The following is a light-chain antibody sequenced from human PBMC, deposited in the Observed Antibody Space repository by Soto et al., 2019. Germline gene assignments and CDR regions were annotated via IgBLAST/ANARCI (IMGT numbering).Light chain of an antibody. CDR2: KAS. CDR1: QSVVYSDGNSY. CDR3: MHSQQCPWT. Sequence: DIVMTQYPLSLTVTLGQPASISCRSSQSVVYSDGNSYVSWFQQRPGQYPRRLIYKASKRDAGVPDRVRDRGSGPEFTRRVSSVVSEHVGVYYCMHSQQCPWTVGQGPKVQI. V-gene: IGKV2-30*01. J-gene: IGKJ1*01.